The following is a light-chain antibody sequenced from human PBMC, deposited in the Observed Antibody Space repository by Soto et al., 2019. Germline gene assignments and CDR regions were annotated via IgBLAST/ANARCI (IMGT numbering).Light chain of an antibody. CDR1: SSNIGGYYY. CDR2: QVT. Sequence: QSVLTQPPSVSAAPGQKVTISCSGSSSNIGGYYYVSWYQHHPGKAPKLLIYQVTNRPSRVSNRFSGSKSGNTASLTISGLQADDEADYYCTSYSSSDIFYVFGTGTKV. CDR3: TSYSSSDIFYV. V-gene: IGLV2-14*01. J-gene: IGLJ1*01.